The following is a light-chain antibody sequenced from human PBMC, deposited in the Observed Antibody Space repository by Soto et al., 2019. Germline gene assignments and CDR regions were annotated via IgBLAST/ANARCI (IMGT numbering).Light chain of an antibody. CDR2: AAS. J-gene: IGKJ4*01. V-gene: IGKV1-39*01. CDR1: QSISSY. CDR3: QQYNDWPPLT. Sequence: DLQMTQSPSSLSASVGDRVTITCRASQSISSYLNWYQQKPGKAPKLLIYAASSLQSGVPSRFSGSGSGTDFTLTISSLQSEDFAVYYCQQYNDWPPLTFGGGTKVEIK.